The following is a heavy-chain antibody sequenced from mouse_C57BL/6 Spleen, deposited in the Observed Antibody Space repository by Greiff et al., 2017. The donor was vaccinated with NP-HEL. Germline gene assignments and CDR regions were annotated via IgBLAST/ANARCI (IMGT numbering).Heavy chain of an antibody. J-gene: IGHJ3*01. CDR3: ARWDVTGFAY. CDR2: INPGSGGT. V-gene: IGHV1-54*01. Sequence: QVQLQQSGAELVRPGTSVKVSCKASGYAFTNYLIEWVKQRPGQGLEWIGVINPGSGGTNYNEKFKGKATLTADKSSSTAYMQLSSLTSEDSAVYFCARWDVTGFAYWGQGTLVTVSA. D-gene: IGHD2-12*01. CDR1: GYAFTNYL.